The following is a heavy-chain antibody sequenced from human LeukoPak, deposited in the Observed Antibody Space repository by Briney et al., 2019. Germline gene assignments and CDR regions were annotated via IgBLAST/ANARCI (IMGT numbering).Heavy chain of an antibody. Sequence: PGGSLRLSCAASGFTFDDYAMHWVRQAPGKGLEWVSGISWNSGSIGYADSVKGRFTISRDNAKNSLYLQMNSLRAEDTALYYCAKGGFGEWTYYFDYWGQGTLVTVSS. CDR1: GFTFDDYA. CDR3: AKGGFGEWTYYFDY. J-gene: IGHJ4*02. V-gene: IGHV3-9*01. D-gene: IGHD3-10*01. CDR2: ISWNSGSI.